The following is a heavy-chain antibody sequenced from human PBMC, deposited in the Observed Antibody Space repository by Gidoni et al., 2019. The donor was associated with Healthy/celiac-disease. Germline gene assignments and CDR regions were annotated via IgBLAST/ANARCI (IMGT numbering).Heavy chain of an antibody. J-gene: IGHJ4*02. CDR1: GFTFSSYA. V-gene: IGHV3-30-3*02. D-gene: IGHD6-6*01. Sequence: QVQLVESGGGVVQPGRSLRLSCAASGFTFSSYAMHWVRQAPGKGLEWVAVISYDGSNKYYADSVKGRFTISRDNSKNTLYLQMNSLRAEDTAVYYCAKEYSSSSVFDYFDYWGQGTLVTVSS. CDR2: ISYDGSNK. CDR3: AKEYSSSSVFDYFDY.